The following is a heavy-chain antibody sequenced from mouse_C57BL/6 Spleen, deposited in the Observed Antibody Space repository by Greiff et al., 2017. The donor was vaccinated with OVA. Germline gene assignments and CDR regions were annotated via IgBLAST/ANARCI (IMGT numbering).Heavy chain of an antibody. V-gene: IGHV7-3*01. J-gene: IGHJ4*01. Sequence: EVMLVESGGGLVQPGGSLSLSCAASGFTFTDYYMSWVRQPPGKALEWLGFIRNKANGHTTEYSASVKGRFTISRDNSQSILYLQVNALRAEDSATYYCAGYDYDAMDYWGQGTSVTVSS. CDR3: AGYDYDAMDY. CDR2: IRNKANGHTT. CDR1: GFTFTDYY.